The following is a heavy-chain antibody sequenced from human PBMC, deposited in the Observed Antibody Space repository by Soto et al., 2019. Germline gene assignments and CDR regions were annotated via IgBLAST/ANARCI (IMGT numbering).Heavy chain of an antibody. D-gene: IGHD3-3*01. J-gene: IGHJ5*02. CDR2: IVVGSGNT. Sequence: SVKVSCKASGFTFTSSAVQWVRQARGQRLEWIGWIVVGSGNTNYAQKFQERVTITRDMSTSTAYMELSSLRSEDTAVYYCARYYDFWSAYYWFDPWGQGTLVTVSS. V-gene: IGHV1-58*01. CDR3: ARYYDFWSAYYWFDP. CDR1: GFTFTSSA.